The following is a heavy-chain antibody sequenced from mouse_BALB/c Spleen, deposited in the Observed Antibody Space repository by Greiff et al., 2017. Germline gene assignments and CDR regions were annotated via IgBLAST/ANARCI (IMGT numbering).Heavy chain of an antibody. CDR3: ARVYYGSPYWYFDV. J-gene: IGHJ1*01. D-gene: IGHD1-1*01. CDR2: IDPSDSET. Sequence: VQLQESGPQLVRPGASVKISCKASGYSFTSYWMHWVKQRPGQGLEWIGMIDPSDSETRLNQKFKDKATLTVDKSSSTAYMQLSSPTSEDSAVYYCARVYYGSPYWYFDVWGAGTTVTVSS. V-gene: IGHV1S126*01. CDR1: GYSFTSYW.